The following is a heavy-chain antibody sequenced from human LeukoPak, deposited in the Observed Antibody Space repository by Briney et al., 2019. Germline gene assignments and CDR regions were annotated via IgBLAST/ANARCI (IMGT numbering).Heavy chain of an antibody. V-gene: IGHV5-51*01. D-gene: IGHD3-22*01. J-gene: IGHJ4*02. CDR3: ARSSDSSGYYDYFDY. Sequence: GESLKISCKTSGYSFTSYWIGWVRQMPGKGLEWMAIIYPGDSDTTYSPSFQGHVTISADKSISTAYLQWSSLTASDTAMYYCARSSDSSGYYDYFDYWGQGTLVTVSS. CDR2: IYPGDSDT. CDR1: GYSFTSYW.